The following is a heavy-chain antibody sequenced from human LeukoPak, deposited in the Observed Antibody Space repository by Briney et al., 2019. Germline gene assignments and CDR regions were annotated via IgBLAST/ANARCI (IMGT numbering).Heavy chain of an antibody. D-gene: IGHD5-18*01. CDR3: ATQAGGYSSGSFDY. CDR2: IYYTGST. CDR1: GGSLSSYY. V-gene: IGHV4-59*08. Sequence: PSETLSLTCTVSGGSLSSYYWNWIRQPPGKGLEWIGYIYYTGSTSYNPSLKSRDAMSVDTSKNQFSLQLSSVTAADTAVYYCATQAGGYSSGSFDYWGQGTLVTVSS. J-gene: IGHJ4*02.